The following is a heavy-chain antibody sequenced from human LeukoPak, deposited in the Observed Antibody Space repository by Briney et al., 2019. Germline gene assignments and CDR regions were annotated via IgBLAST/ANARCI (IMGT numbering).Heavy chain of an antibody. D-gene: IGHD3-10*01. CDR3: ARLRSGYYFDY. J-gene: IGHJ4*02. CDR1: GGSISSYF. Sequence: SETLSLTCTVSGGSISSYFWSWIRQPPGKGLEWIGYIYYSGSTNYNPSLKSRVTISVDTSKNQFSLKLSSVTAADTAVYYCARLRSGYYFDYWGQGTLVTVSS. CDR2: IYYSGST. V-gene: IGHV4-59*01.